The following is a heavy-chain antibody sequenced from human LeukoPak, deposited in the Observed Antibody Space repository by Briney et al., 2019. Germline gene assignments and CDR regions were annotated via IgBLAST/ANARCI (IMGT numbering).Heavy chain of an antibody. J-gene: IGHJ4*02. Sequence: PSETLSLTCTVSGGSISSTSYYWGWIRQPPGKGLEWIGTIFYSGSTYYNPSLKSRVTMSVDTSQNQFSLKLSSVTAADTAVYYCARLTRCSVALAPCDYWGQGTLVTVSS. CDR3: ARLTRCSVALAPCDY. D-gene: IGHD6-19*01. CDR2: IFYSGST. CDR1: GGSISSTSYY. V-gene: IGHV4-39*01.